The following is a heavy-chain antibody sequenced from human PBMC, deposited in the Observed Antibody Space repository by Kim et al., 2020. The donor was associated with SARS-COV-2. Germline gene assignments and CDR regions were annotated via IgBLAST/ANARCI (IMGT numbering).Heavy chain of an antibody. CDR1: GVSITTNDYY. D-gene: IGHD1-26*01. Sequence: SETLSLTGTVSGVSITTNDYYWGWVRQSPGKGLEWIGSIHYTGRVYYNPSLKSRAAISIDTSTSHFSLRLHSVTAADTAVYYCARHVGPLGRGVFAYWG. J-gene: IGHJ4*01. V-gene: IGHV4-39*01. CDR3: ARHVGPLGRGVFAY. CDR2: IHYTGRV.